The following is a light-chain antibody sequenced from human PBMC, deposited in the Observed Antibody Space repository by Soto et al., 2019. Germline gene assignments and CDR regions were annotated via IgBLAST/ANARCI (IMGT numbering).Light chain of an antibody. J-gene: IGKJ5*01. Sequence: DLQLTQSPSFLSASVGDRVTITCRASQGISSYLAWYQQKPGKAPKLLIYAASTLQSGVPSRFSGSGSGTEFTLTISSLQPEDFATYYCQHLDSYSTFGQWTRLEIK. CDR3: QHLDSYST. CDR1: QGISSY. V-gene: IGKV1-9*01. CDR2: AAS.